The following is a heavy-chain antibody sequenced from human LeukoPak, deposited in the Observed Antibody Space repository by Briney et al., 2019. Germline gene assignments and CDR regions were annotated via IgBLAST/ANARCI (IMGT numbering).Heavy chain of an antibody. CDR1: GDSFSNNSAV. Sequence: SQTLSLTCAISGDSFSNNSAVWIWIKQSPSRGLQWLGRTYYRSKWYNDYAVSVKSRITINVDTSKNQFSLQLNSVTLEDTAVYYCARSSNLHYFDYWGQGTQVTVSS. CDR3: ARSSNLHYFDY. V-gene: IGHV6-1*01. J-gene: IGHJ4*02. CDR2: TYYRSKWYN.